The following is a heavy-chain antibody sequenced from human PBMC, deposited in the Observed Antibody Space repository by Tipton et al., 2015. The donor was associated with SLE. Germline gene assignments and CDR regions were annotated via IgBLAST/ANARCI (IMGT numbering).Heavy chain of an antibody. CDR1: GGSVSSGGYY. J-gene: IGHJ5*02. V-gene: IGHV4-31*02. D-gene: IGHD1-26*01. Sequence: LRLSCTVSGGSVSSGGYYWSWIRQHPGKGLEWIGYIYYSGSTYYNPSLKSRVTISVDTSKNQFSLKLSSVTAADTAVHYCASARPPLLSIWFDPWGQGTLVTVSS. CDR2: IYYSGST. CDR3: ASARPPLLSIWFDP.